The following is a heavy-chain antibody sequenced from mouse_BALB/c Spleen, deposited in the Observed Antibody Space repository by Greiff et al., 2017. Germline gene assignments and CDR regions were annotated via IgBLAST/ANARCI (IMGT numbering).Heavy chain of an antibody. J-gene: IGHJ3*01. CDR3: ARGEGMITTKVFAY. Sequence: QVQLQQSGAELVRPGSSVKISCKASGYAFSSYWMNWVKQRPGQGLEWIGQIYPGDGDTNYNGKFKGKATLTADKSSSTAYMQPSSLTSEDSAVYFCARGEGMITTKVFAYWGQGTLVTVSA. CDR1: GYAFSSYW. V-gene: IGHV1-80*01. D-gene: IGHD2-4*01. CDR2: IYPGDGDT.